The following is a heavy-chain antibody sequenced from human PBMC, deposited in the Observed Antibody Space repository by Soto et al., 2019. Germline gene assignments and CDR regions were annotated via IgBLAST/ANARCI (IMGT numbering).Heavy chain of an antibody. CDR2: MSYDGSNK. Sequence: QVPLVESGGGVVQPGRSLRLSCAASGFTFSNYAMHWVRQAPGKGLEWVTVMSYDGSNKYYADSVKGRFTISRDNSKNTLYLQMNSLRVEDTAVYHCARVLYSGRTPLGMTYYGMDVWGQGTTVTVSS. V-gene: IGHV3-30-3*01. J-gene: IGHJ6*02. CDR1: GFTFSNYA. D-gene: IGHD1-26*01. CDR3: ARVLYSGRTPLGMTYYGMDV.